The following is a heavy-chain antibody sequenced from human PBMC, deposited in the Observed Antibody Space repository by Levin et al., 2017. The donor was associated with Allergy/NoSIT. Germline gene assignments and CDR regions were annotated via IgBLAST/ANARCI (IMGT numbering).Heavy chain of an antibody. D-gene: IGHD1-20*01. CDR1: GFTFDDYT. Sequence: QPGGSLRLSCAASGFTFDDYTMHWVRQAPGKGLEWVSLINWDGGNTYYADSVKGRFTISRNNSKNSLYLQMNSLRIEDTALYYCAKDMSPNNWNDLGAFDYWGQGTLVTVSS. J-gene: IGHJ4*02. V-gene: IGHV3-43*01. CDR2: INWDGGNT. CDR3: AKDMSPNNWNDLGAFDY.